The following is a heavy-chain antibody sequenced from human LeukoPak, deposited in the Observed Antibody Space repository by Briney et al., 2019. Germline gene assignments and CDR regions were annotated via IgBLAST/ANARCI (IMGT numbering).Heavy chain of an antibody. J-gene: IGHJ2*01. Sequence: GRSLRLSCAASGFTFSRFGMHWVRQAPGKGLEWVAVIWYDGSNKYYADSVKGRFSVSRDNSKNTLYLQMNSLRAEDTAVYYCARDLGGYDRSGYFDLWGRGTQVTVSS. CDR2: IWYDGSNK. CDR1: GFTFSRFG. V-gene: IGHV3-33*01. CDR3: ARDLGGYDRSGYFDL. D-gene: IGHD5-12*01.